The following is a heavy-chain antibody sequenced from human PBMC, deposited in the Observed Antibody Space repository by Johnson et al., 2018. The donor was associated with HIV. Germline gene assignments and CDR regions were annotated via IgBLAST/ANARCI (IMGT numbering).Heavy chain of an antibody. CDR1: GFMFSSFA. Sequence: QMQLVESGGGVVQPGRSLRLSCAASGFMFSSFAMHWVRQAPGKGLEWVAVISYDGSNKYYADSVKGRFTISRDNSENTLYLQMNSLRAEDTAVYFCARGPIADDAFDIWGQGTMVTVSS. V-gene: IGHV3-30*03. CDR3: ARGPIADDAFDI. J-gene: IGHJ3*02. D-gene: IGHD3-16*02. CDR2: ISYDGSNK.